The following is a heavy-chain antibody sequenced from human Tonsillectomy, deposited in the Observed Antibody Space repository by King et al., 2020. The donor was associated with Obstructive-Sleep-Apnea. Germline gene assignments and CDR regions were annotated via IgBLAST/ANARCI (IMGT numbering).Heavy chain of an antibody. Sequence: QLQESGPGLVKPSGTLSLTCAVSGGSISSTNWWNWVRQPPGKGLEWIGEIYHSGNTNYNPSLKSRVTISVDKSKNQFSLNLNSGTAADTAVYYCARVTWGPNYYGVDVWGQGPTVTVSS. CDR2: IYHSGNT. J-gene: IGHJ6*02. D-gene: IGHD3-16*01. V-gene: IGHV4-4*02. CDR1: GGSISSTNW. CDR3: ARVTWGPNYYGVDV.